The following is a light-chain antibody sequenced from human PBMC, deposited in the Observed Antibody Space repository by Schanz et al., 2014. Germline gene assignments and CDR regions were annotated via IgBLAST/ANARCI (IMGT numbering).Light chain of an antibody. J-gene: IGLJ3*02. V-gene: IGLV2-14*03. CDR3: SSYARSSTL. CDR1: SSDVNAYNY. CDR2: DVS. Sequence: QSALTQPASVSGSPGQSITISCTGTSSDVNAYNYVSWYQQHPGKVPKLIIYDVSNRPSGVSNRFSGSKSGNTASLTISGLQAEGEADYYCSSYARSSTLFGGGTKLTVL.